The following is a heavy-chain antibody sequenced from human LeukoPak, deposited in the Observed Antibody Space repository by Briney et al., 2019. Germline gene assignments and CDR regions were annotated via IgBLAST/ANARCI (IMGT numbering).Heavy chain of an antibody. J-gene: IGHJ6*02. Sequence: GRSLRLSCAASGFIFRSYAMHWVRQAPGKGLEWVADLSYDGTNKYYIDSVKGRFTISRDNSKNTLYLQMNSLRGEDTAVYYCARVRRTGYHFYSMDVWGQGTTVTVSS. CDR3: ARVRRTGYHFYSMDV. V-gene: IGHV3-30-3*01. D-gene: IGHD3/OR15-3a*01. CDR2: LSYDGTNK. CDR1: GFIFRSYA.